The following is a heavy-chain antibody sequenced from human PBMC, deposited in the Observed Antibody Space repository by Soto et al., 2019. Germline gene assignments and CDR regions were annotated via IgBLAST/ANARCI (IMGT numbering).Heavy chain of an antibody. J-gene: IGHJ4*02. CDR3: ARFAESSCYMDI. CDR1: GGSFGNNA. D-gene: IGHD2-15*01. CDR2: IVPIFGTT. Sequence: QVQLVQSGAEVRKSGSTVKVSCQASGGSFGNNAISWVRQAPGQGLEWMGGIVPIFGTTNYAQKFQGRVTITADKSTNVAYLELSNLRSEDTATYFCARFAESSCYMDIWGQGALVTVSS. V-gene: IGHV1-69*06.